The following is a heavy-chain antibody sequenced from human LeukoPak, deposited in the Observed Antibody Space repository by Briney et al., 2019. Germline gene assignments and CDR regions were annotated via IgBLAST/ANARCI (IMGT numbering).Heavy chain of an antibody. CDR3: ARTSSWFDP. Sequence: SETLSLTCTVSGGSISRYYWSWIRQPPGKGLEWIGYIYYSGSTYYNPSLKSRVTISVDTSKNQFSLKLSSVTAADTAVYYCARTSSWFDPWGQGTLVTVSS. CDR1: GGSISRYY. J-gene: IGHJ5*02. V-gene: IGHV4-59*06. CDR2: IYYSGST. D-gene: IGHD2-2*01.